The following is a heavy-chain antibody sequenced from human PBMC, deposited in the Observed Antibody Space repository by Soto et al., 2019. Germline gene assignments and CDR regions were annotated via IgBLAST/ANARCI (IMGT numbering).Heavy chain of an antibody. Sequence: SETLSLTCTVSGASISRYYWSWIRQSPGKGLEWIGYLYNTGSTIYNPSLKSRVTISVDTSKNQFSLKMNSVTAADTAVYYCARDLGGYCGVHCYPMVCWGPGTTVTVSS. CDR1: GASISRYY. CDR2: LYNTGST. V-gene: IGHV4-59*01. CDR3: ARDLGGYCGVHCYPMVC. D-gene: IGHD2-21*02. J-gene: IGHJ6*02.